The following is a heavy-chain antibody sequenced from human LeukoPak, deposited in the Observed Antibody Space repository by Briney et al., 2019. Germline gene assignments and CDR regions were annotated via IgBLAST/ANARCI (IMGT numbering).Heavy chain of an antibody. D-gene: IGHD3-22*01. CDR1: GGSFSGYY. J-gene: IGHJ6*03. Sequence: SETLSLTCAVYGGSFSGYYWSWIRQPPGKGLEWIGEINHSGSTNYSPSLKSRVTISVDTSKNQFSLKLSSVTAADTAVYYCARERHYDSSGYYYGYYYYMDVWGKGTTVTVSS. CDR3: ARERHYDSSGYYYGYYYYMDV. V-gene: IGHV4-34*01. CDR2: INHSGST.